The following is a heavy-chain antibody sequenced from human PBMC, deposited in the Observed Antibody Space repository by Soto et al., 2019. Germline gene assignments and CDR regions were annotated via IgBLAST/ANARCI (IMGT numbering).Heavy chain of an antibody. V-gene: IGHV3-7*01. D-gene: IGHD3-3*01. CDR2: IKQDGSEK. CDR1: GFTFSSYW. J-gene: IGHJ4*02. CDR3: ASYRFFWSGYYTVLFDY. Sequence: GGSLRLSCAASGFTFSSYWMSWVRQAPGKGLEWVANIKQDGSEKYYVDSVKGRFTISRDNAKNSLYLQMNSLRAEDTAVYYCASYRFFWSGYYTVLFDYWGQGTLVTVSS.